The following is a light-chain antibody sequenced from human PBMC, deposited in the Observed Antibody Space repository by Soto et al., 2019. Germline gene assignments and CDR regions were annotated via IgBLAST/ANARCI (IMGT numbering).Light chain of an antibody. CDR2: AAS. Sequence: QMTLTNSSLSASVGDRVTITCQASQGIRNDLGWYQQKPGKAPKLLIYAASSLQSGVPSRFSGSGSGTDFTLTISSLQPEDFATYYCQQSYSTPPITVGQGTRLEI. J-gene: IGKJ5*01. V-gene: IGKV1-39*01. CDR1: QGIRND. CDR3: QQSYSTPPIT.